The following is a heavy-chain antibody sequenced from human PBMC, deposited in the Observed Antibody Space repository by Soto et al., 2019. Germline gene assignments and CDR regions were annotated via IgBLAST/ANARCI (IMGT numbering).Heavy chain of an antibody. Sequence: DTLSLTCAVYGGSFSVYYWSWIRQPPGKGLEWIGEINHSGSTNYNPSLKSRVTISVDTSKNQFSLKLSSVTAADTAVYYCSRGYSSSFDYWGQGTLVTVSS. CDR3: SRGYSSSFDY. CDR1: GGSFSVYY. D-gene: IGHD6-6*01. CDR2: INHSGST. V-gene: IGHV4-34*01. J-gene: IGHJ4*02.